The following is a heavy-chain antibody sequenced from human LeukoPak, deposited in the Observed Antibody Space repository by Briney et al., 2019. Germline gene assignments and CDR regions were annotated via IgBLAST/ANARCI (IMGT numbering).Heavy chain of an antibody. V-gene: IGHV4-59*01. CDR1: GGSISSYY. D-gene: IGHD5-18*01. J-gene: IGHJ4*02. CDR3: ARVRSGYSYGPFDY. Sequence: SETLSLTCTVSGGSISSYYWSWIRQPPGKGVEWIGYIYYRGSTNYNPSLKSRVTISIDTSKNQSSLKLSSVTAADTAVYYCARVRSGYSYGPFDYWGQGTLVTVSS. CDR2: IYYRGST.